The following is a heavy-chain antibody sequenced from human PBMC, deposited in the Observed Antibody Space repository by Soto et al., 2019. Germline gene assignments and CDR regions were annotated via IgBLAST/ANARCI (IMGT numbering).Heavy chain of an antibody. Sequence: PSQTLSLTSVITGDSVSSNSAGWSRVRQSPSRGLEWLGRTYYRSKWYYEYAVSVRGRITINPDTSKNQYSLQLNSVTPEDTAVYFCPRGEQYSGRIFDYWGQGTLVIVSS. D-gene: IGHD1-26*01. J-gene: IGHJ4*01. V-gene: IGHV6-1*01. CDR1: GDSVSSNSAG. CDR3: PRGEQYSGRIFDY. CDR2: TYYRSKWYY.